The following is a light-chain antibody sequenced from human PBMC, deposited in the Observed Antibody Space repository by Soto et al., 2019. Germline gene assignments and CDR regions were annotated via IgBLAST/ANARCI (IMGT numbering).Light chain of an antibody. CDR3: QQYVSSPQT. V-gene: IGKV3-20*01. CDR2: GAS. J-gene: IGKJ1*01. CDR1: QSVSSSY. Sequence: EIVLRQSPGTLSLAPGEGATLSCRASQSVSSSYLAWYQQKPGQAPRFLIYGASNRATGIPDRFSGSGSGTDFTLTISRLEPEDFAMYFCQQYVSSPQTFGQGTKVDI.